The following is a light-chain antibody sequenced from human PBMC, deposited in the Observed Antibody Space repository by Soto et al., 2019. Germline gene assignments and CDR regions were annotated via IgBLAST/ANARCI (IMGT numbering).Light chain of an antibody. CDR1: QSVTTN. Sequence: EIVITQSPATLSVSPGERVTLSCRASQSVTTNLAWYQQKPGQAPRLLIYGASTRATGIPARFSGSGSGTEFTLTISSLQSEDFVVYYCQKYNDWPWTFGQGTKVDIK. V-gene: IGKV3-15*01. CDR2: GAS. CDR3: QKYNDWPWT. J-gene: IGKJ1*01.